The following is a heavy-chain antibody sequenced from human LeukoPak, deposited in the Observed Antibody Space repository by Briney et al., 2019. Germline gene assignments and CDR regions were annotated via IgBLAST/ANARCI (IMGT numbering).Heavy chain of an antibody. CDR2: INPNSGGT. V-gene: IGHV1-2*06. D-gene: IGHD4-17*01. CDR3: AVNDYGEYVPSN. CDR1: GYTFTGYY. Sequence: ASVKVSCKASGYTFTGYYMHWVRQAPGQGLEWMGRINPNSGGTNYAQKFQGRVTMTRDTCISTAYMELSRLRSDDTAVYYCAVNDYGEYVPSNWGQGTLVTVSS. J-gene: IGHJ4*02.